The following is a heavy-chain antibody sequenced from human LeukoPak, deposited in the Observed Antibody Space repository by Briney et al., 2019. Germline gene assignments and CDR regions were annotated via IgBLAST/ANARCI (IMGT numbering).Heavy chain of an antibody. D-gene: IGHD3-3*01. CDR2: IRSKAYGGTT. V-gene: IGHV3-49*04. CDR3: TRDRLKYDFWSGYPDY. J-gene: IGHJ4*02. Sequence: PGGSLRLSCAASGLTFSSYWMSWVRQAPGKGLEWVGFIRSKAYGGTTEYAASVKGRFTISRDDSKSIAYLQMNSLKTEDTAVYYCTRDRLKYDFWSGYPDYWGQGTLVTVSS. CDR1: GLTFSSYW.